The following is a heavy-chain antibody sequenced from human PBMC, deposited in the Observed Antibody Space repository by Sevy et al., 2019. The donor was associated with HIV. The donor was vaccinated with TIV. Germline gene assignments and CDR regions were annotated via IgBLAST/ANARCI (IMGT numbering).Heavy chain of an antibody. J-gene: IGHJ4*02. CDR3: ASQYYYDSSGYYW. V-gene: IGHV4-39*01. D-gene: IGHD3-22*01. CDR2: IYYSGST. CDR1: GGSISSSSYY. Sequence: SETLSLTCTVSGGSISSSSYYWGWIRQPPGKGLEWIGSIYYSGSTYYNPSLKSRVTISVDTSKNQFSLKLSSVTAADTAVYYCASQYYYDSSGYYWWDQGTLVTVSS.